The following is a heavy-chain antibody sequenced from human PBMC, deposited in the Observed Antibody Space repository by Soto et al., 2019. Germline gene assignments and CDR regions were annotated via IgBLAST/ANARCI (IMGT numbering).Heavy chain of an antibody. V-gene: IGHV2-5*02. Sequence: QITLKESGPTLVKPTQTLTLTCTFSGFSLRTTGVGVGWIRQPPGKALEWLALIYWDDDKRYSPSLRSRLTTTKTTPRTRVVLTMPNMDPVDTATYYCAHSPREYTFCPFDYWGRGPLLPVSS. D-gene: IGHD5-18*01. J-gene: IGHJ4*02. CDR2: IYWDDDK. CDR3: AHSPREYTFCPFDY. CDR1: GFSLRTTGVG.